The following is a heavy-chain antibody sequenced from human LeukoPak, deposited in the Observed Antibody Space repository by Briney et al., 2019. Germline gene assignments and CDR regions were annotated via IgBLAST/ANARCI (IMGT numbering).Heavy chain of an antibody. CDR2: IYYSGST. J-gene: IGHJ6*02. CDR3: ARRNDPITMVRGVQPYGMDV. V-gene: IGHV4-39*01. D-gene: IGHD3-10*01. CDR1: GGSISSSSYY. Sequence: SETLSLTCTVSGGSISSSSYYWGWIRQPPGKGLEWIGSIYYSGSTYYNPSLKSRVTISVDTSKNQFSLKLSSVTAADTAVYYCARRNDPITMVRGVQPYGMDVWGQGTTVTVSS.